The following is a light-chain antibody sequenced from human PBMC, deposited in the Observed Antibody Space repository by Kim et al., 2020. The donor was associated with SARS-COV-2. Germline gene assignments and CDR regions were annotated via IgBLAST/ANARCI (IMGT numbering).Light chain of an antibody. V-gene: IGLV2-8*01. Sequence: GQSVTLSFNGTSSDVGGYNSVSWYQHHPGKAPKLVIYEVTKRPAGVPDRFSASKSGNTASLTVSGLQSEDEADYYCNSDAGNNLWVFCGGTQLTVL. CDR3: NSDAGNNLWV. CDR2: EVT. CDR1: SSDVGGYNS. J-gene: IGLJ3*02.